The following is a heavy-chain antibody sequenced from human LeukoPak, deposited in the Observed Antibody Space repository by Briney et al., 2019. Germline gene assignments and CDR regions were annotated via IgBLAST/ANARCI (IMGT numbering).Heavy chain of an antibody. D-gene: IGHD1-20*01. CDR2: IWYDGSNK. J-gene: IGHJ6*02. CDR1: GFTFSSYG. V-gene: IGHV3-33*01. CDR3: ARDAYNWNPGATTYGMDV. Sequence: GGSLRLSCAASGFTFSSYGMHWVRQAPGKGLERVAVIWYDGSNKYYADSVKGRFTISRDNSKNTLYLQMNSLRAEDTAVYYCARDAYNWNPGATTYGMDVWGQGTTVTVSS.